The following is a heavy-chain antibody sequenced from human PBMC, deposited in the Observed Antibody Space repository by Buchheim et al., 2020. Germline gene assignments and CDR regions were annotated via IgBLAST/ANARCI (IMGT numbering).Heavy chain of an antibody. Sequence: QVTLRESGPALVKPTQTLTLTCSFSGFSLSGSGMYVSWIRQPPGKALEWLARIDGDDNKSYSTSLKTRLTISRDTSKNQVVLTMTNRDPVDTATYYCARIRGGSGELSFDYWGQGTL. V-gene: IGHV2-70*15. J-gene: IGHJ4*02. CDR1: GFSLSGSGMY. D-gene: IGHD3-10*01. CDR2: IDGDDNK. CDR3: ARIRGGSGELSFDY.